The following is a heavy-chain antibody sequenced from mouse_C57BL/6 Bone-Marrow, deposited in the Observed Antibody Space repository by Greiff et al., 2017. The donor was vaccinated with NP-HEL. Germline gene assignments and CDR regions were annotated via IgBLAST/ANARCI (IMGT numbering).Heavy chain of an antibody. CDR2: IYPRSGNT. Sequence: QVQLKQSGAELARPGASVKLSCKASGYTFTSYGISWVKQRTGQGLEWIGEIYPRSGNTYYNEKFKGKATLTADKSSSTAYMELRSLTSEDSAVYFCAIYYGNFRDAMDYWGQGTSVTVSS. CDR3: AIYYGNFRDAMDY. CDR1: GYTFTSYG. D-gene: IGHD2-1*01. V-gene: IGHV1-81*01. J-gene: IGHJ4*01.